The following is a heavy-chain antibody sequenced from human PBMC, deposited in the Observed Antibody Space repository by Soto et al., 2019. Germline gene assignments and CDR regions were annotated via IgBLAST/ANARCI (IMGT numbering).Heavy chain of an antibody. CDR1: GGSISSGGFY. J-gene: IGHJ4*02. V-gene: IGHV4-31*03. D-gene: IGHD3-22*01. CDR3: ARDGRTSGYYLDF. CDR2: IYSNGNS. Sequence: QVQLQESGPGLVKPSQTLSLTCTVSGGSISSGGFYWSWIRQLPGKGLEWIGFIYSNGNSYYNPSLKSRFNISLDTSKNKFSLKISSVTVADTAVYYCARDGRTSGYYLDFWGQGTLVTVSP.